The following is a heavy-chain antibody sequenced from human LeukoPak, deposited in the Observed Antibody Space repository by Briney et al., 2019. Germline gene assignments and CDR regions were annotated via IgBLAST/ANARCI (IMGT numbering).Heavy chain of an antibody. Sequence: GGSLRLSCSASGFTFSSYAMHWVRQAPGKGLEYVSAISSNGGSTYYADSVKGRFTISRDNSKNTLYLQMSSLRAEDTAVYYCVEDSRRGSSGSASWYFDLWGRGTLVTVSS. CDR1: GFTFSSYA. CDR2: ISSNGGST. D-gene: IGHD3-10*01. CDR3: VEDSRRGSSGSASWYFDL. V-gene: IGHV3-64D*06. J-gene: IGHJ2*01.